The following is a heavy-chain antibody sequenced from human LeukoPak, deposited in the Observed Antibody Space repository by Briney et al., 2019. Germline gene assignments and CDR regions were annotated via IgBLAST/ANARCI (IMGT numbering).Heavy chain of an antibody. Sequence: TPSETLSLTCTVSGGSISSSSYYWGWIRQPPGKGLEWIGSIYYSGSTYYNPSLKSRVTISVDTSKNQFSLKLSSVTGADTAVYCCASLRERSYYARGFDYWGQGTLVTVSS. CDR2: IYYSGST. V-gene: IGHV4-39*01. J-gene: IGHJ4*02. CDR3: ASLRERSYYARGFDY. D-gene: IGHD4-11*01. CDR1: GGSISSSSYY.